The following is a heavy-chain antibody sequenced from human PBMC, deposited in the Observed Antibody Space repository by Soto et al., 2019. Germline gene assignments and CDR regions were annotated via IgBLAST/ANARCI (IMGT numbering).Heavy chain of an antibody. CDR2: IVVGSGNT. V-gene: IGHV1-58*01. J-gene: IGHJ4*02. D-gene: IGHD3-10*01. Sequence: SVKVSCKASGFTFTSSAVQWVRQARGQRLEWIGWIVVGSGNTNYAQKFQERVTITRDMSTSTAYMELSSLRSEDTAVYYCAAGYYYGSGSPDYWGQGTLVTVSS. CDR3: AAGYYYGSGSPDY. CDR1: GFTFTSSA.